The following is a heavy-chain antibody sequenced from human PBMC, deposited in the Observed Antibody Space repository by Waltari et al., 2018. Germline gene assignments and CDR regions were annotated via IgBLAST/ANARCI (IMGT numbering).Heavy chain of an antibody. CDR3: ATPGEYCGGDCYSQYFQH. Sequence: EVQLVESGGGLVKPGGSLRLSCAASGFTFSSYSMNWVRQAPGKGLEWVSSISSSRSYIYYADSVKGRFTISRDNAKNSLYLQMNSLRAEDTAVYYCATPGEYCGGDCYSQYFQHWGQGTLVTVSS. V-gene: IGHV3-21*01. CDR2: ISSSRSYI. J-gene: IGHJ1*01. CDR1: GFTFSSYS. D-gene: IGHD2-21*01.